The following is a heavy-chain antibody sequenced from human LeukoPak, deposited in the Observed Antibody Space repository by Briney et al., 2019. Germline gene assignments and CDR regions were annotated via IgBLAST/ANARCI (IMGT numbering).Heavy chain of an antibody. CDR2: ISSSGSTI. J-gene: IGHJ4*02. CDR1: GFTFSSYE. V-gene: IGHV3-48*03. D-gene: IGHD6-19*01. Sequence: GGSLRLSCAASGFTFSSYEMNWVRQAPGKGLEWVSYISSSGSTIYYADSVKGRFTISRDNAKNSLYLQMNSLRAKDTAVYYCARDGGWAVAGSFDYWGQGTLVTVSS. CDR3: ARDGGWAVAGSFDY.